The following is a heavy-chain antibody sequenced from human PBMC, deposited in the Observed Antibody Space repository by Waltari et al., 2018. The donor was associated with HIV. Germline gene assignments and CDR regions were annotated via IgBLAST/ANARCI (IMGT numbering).Heavy chain of an antibody. Sequence: QVQLQQWGAGLLKPSETLSLTCAVYGEPFDGYYWSWIRQPPGKRLEWMGEINHRRNTNHNPALKRRLTMSVDAAKNQFSLNLNSVTAADTGVYYCARRALWLRPVYYFDYWGQGALVTVSS. CDR2: INHRRNT. CDR1: GEPFDGYY. J-gene: IGHJ4*02. D-gene: IGHD5-12*01. V-gene: IGHV4-34*01. CDR3: ARRALWLRPVYYFDY.